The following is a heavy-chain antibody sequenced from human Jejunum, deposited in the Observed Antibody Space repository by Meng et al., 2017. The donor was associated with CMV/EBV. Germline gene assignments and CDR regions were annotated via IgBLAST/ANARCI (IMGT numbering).Heavy chain of an antibody. CDR1: RFTFRNYA. D-gene: IGHD3/OR15-3a*01. CDR3: ARGAPWTDYDY. V-gene: IGHV3-23*01. J-gene: IGHJ4*02. CDR2: IGASGGST. Sequence: CPAPRFTFRNYAMSWARQTPGKWLEWVSGIGASGGSTYYADSVKGRFTISRDNSNNILYLQMNSLRADDTAVYYCARGAPWTDYDYWGQGTLVTVSS.